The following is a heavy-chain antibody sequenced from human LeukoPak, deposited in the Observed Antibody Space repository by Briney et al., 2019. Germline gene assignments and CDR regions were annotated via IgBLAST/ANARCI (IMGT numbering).Heavy chain of an antibody. V-gene: IGHV1-24*01. D-gene: IGHD6-6*01. CDR1: GYTLTELS. CDR2: FDPEGGET. Sequence: GASVKVSCKVSGYTLTELSMHWVRQAPGKGLEWMGGFDPEGGETIYAQKFQGRVTMTEDTSTDTAYMELSSLRSEDTAVYYCATVPYSSSSGNYFDYWGQGTLVTVSS. CDR3: ATVPYSSSSGNYFDY. J-gene: IGHJ4*02.